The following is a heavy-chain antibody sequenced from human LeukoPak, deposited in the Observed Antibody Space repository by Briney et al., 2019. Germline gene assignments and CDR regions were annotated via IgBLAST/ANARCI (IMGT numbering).Heavy chain of an antibody. D-gene: IGHD6-19*01. CDR2: ISSSSSYI. Sequence: GGSLRLSCAASGFTFSSYSMNWVRQAPGKGLEWVSSISSSSSYIYYADSVKGRFSISRDTSKNTVFLQMDSLRGDDTAVYFCAKLGSGSGWYLDSWGQGTRVTVSS. V-gene: IGHV3-21*04. CDR1: GFTFSSYS. CDR3: AKLGSGSGWYLDS. J-gene: IGHJ4*02.